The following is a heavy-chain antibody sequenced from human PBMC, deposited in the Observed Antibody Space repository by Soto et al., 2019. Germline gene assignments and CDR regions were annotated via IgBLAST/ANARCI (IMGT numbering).Heavy chain of an antibody. CDR3: ARPFSIAAAVEVYFDY. J-gene: IGHJ4*02. CDR2: INAGNGNT. Sequence: ASVKVSCKASGYTFTSYAMHWVRQAPGQRLEWMGWINAGNGNTKYSQKFQGRVTITMDTSASTAYMELSSLRSEDTAVYYCARPFSIAAAVEVYFDYWGQGTLVTVSS. V-gene: IGHV1-3*01. D-gene: IGHD6-13*01. CDR1: GYTFTSYA.